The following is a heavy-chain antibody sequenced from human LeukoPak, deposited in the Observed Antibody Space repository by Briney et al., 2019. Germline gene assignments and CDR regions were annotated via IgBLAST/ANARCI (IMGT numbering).Heavy chain of an antibody. CDR2: ISTDGSRT. CDR3: ARGVNNNWPLDY. J-gene: IGHJ4*02. Sequence: GGSLRLSCAASGFTFSSYAMSWVRQAPGKGLVWVSRISTDGSRTTYADSVKGRFTISRDNGKNTLYLQMNSLRAEDTAVYYCARGVNNNWPLDYWGQGTLVTVSS. V-gene: IGHV3-74*03. D-gene: IGHD1-1*01. CDR1: GFTFSSYA.